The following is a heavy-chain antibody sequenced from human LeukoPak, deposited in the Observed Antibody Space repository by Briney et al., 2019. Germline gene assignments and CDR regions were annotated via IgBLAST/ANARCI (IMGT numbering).Heavy chain of an antibody. CDR2: INCNSGGT. V-gene: IGHV1-2*04. CDR1: GYTFTGYY. CDR3: VRDSSTVSTPYFDY. Sequence: ASVKVSCKASGYTFTGYYIHWVRQAPGQGLEWMGWINCNSGGTNYAQKFQGWVTMTRDTSITTAYMELSRLRSDDTAVYYCVRDSSTVSTPYFDYWGQGSPVSVAS. D-gene: IGHD4-17*01. J-gene: IGHJ4*02.